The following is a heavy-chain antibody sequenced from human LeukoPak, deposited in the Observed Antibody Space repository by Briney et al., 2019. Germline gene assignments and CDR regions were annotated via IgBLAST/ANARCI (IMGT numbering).Heavy chain of an antibody. Sequence: GASVKVSCKTSGHTFTGYYMHWVRQAPGQGLEWMGCINPNSGVTKYAQKFQGRVTMTRDTSISTAYMELSRLSSDDTAVYYCARAPYGSGTYSWFDPWGQGSLVTVSS. CDR1: GHTFTGYY. D-gene: IGHD3-10*01. CDR3: ARAPYGSGTYSWFDP. J-gene: IGHJ5*02. CDR2: INPNSGVT. V-gene: IGHV1-2*02.